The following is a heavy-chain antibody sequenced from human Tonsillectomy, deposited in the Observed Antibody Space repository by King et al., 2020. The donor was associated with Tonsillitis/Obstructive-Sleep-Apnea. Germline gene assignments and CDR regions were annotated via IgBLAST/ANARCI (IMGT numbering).Heavy chain of an antibody. CDR1: GYSFTSYW. J-gene: IGHJ5*02. V-gene: IGHV5-51*01. D-gene: IGHD3-3*01. Sequence: EVQLVESGAEVKKPGESLKISCKGSGYSFTSYWIGWVRQMPGKGLEWMGIIYPGDSDTRYSPSFQGQVTISADKSISTAYLQWSSLKASDTAMYYCARREYPHGSGYSDGWFDPWGQGTLVTVSS. CDR3: ARREYPHGSGYSDGWFDP. CDR2: IYPGDSDT.